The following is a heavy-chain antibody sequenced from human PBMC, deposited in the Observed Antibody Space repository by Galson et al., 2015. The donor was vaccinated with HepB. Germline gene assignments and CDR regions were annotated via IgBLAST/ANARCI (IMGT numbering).Heavy chain of an antibody. D-gene: IGHD5-18*01. CDR3: ARDRTASVFDY. CDR2: IKRDGSGK. CDR1: GFTFSSYW. Sequence: SLRLSCAASGFTFSSYWMHWVRQAPGKGLEWVSNIKRDGSGKCYVDSVKGRFIISRDNAKNTLYLQMNSLRAEGTAVYYCARDRTASVFDYWGQGTLVTVSS. V-gene: IGHV3-7*01. J-gene: IGHJ4*02.